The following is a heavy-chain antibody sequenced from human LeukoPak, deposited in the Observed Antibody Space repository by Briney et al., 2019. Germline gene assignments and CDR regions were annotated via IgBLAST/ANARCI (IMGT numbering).Heavy chain of an antibody. CDR1: GFTFSSYW. V-gene: IGHV3-74*01. J-gene: IGHJ4*02. CDR2: INYDGSTT. D-gene: IGHD3-16*01. CDR3: ARDANDYASPPDY. Sequence: GGSLRLSCAAAGFTFSSYWMSWVRQAPGKGLVCVSLINYDGSTTIYADSVKGRFTFSRDNAKNTLYLQMNSLRAEDTAVYYCARDANDYASPPDYSGQGILVTVSS.